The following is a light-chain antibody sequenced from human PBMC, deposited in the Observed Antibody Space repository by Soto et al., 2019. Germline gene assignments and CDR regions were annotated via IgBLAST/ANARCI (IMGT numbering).Light chain of an antibody. J-gene: IGKJ4*01. CDR1: QRVYCSY. V-gene: IGKV3-20*01. CDR3: QQYGSSPPLS. CDR2: GAS. Sequence: EIVLTQSPGTLSLSPGERATLSCRASQRVYCSYLAWYQQKPGQAPRLLISGASSRAPGIPDRFSGSVSGTDFALSISRLEPDDFAVYYYQQYGSSPPLSFGGGTKVEIK.